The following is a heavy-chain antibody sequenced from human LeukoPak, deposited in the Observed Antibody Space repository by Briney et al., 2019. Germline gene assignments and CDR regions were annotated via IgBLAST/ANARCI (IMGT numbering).Heavy chain of an antibody. CDR1: GFTFSSYS. Sequence: GGPLRLSCAASGFTFSSYSMNWVRRAPGKGLEWVSSISSSSSYIYYADSVEGRFTISRDNAKNSLYLQMNSLRAEDTAVYYCARALTGYYFFYFYYWGQGTLVTVSS. CDR3: ARALTGYYFFYFYY. J-gene: IGHJ4*02. V-gene: IGHV3-21*01. D-gene: IGHD3-9*01. CDR2: ISSSSSYI.